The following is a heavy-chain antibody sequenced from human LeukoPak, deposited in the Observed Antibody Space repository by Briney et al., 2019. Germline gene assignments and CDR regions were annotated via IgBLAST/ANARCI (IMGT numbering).Heavy chain of an antibody. J-gene: IGHJ4*02. Sequence: PSETLSLTCSVSGGSISSSSYYWGWIRQPPGKRLEWIGSVYYSGSISYNPSLNSRVNISVDTSKSQFSLNLTSVTAADTAVYYCARLGSAVVRGVIIKYWGQGTLVTVSS. D-gene: IGHD3-10*01. CDR2: VYYSGSI. V-gene: IGHV4-39*01. CDR1: GGSISSSSYY. CDR3: ARLGSAVVRGVIIKY.